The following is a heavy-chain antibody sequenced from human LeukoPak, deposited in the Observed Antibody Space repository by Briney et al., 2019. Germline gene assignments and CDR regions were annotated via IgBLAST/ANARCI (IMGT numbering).Heavy chain of an antibody. Sequence: PSETLSLTRTVSGDSISSGYYWGWIRQPPGKGLEWIGSIHHSGSTYYNPSLKSRVTMSVDTSKNQFSLKLSSVTAADTAMYYCARDSSSGYYPGLYFQHWGQGTLVTVSS. CDR1: GDSISSGYY. V-gene: IGHV4-38-2*02. CDR3: ARDSSSGYYPGLYFQH. CDR2: IHHSGST. D-gene: IGHD6-19*01. J-gene: IGHJ1*01.